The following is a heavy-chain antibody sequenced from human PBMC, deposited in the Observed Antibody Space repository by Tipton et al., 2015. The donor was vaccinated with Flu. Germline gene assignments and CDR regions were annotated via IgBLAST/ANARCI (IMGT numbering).Heavy chain of an antibody. CDR1: GFTFSSYA. J-gene: IGHJ4*02. D-gene: IGHD3-9*01. V-gene: IGHV3-33*01. CDR3: ARGYDILTDGGGYFDY. Sequence: SGFTFSSYAMHWARQAPGNGLEWVAGIWYDGSNKYYADSVKGRFTISRDNSKNTLYLQMNSLRAEDTAVYYCARGYDILTDGGGYFDYWGQGTLVTVSS. CDR2: IWYDGSNK.